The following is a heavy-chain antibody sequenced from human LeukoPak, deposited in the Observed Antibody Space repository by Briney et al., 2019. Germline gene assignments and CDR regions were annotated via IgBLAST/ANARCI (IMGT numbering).Heavy chain of an antibody. D-gene: IGHD3-10*01. V-gene: IGHV3-74*01. CDR2: INSDGSST. CDR3: ARVNYYGSGSFYTTDY. CDR1: GFTFSSYW. J-gene: IGHJ4*02. Sequence: PGGSLRLSCAASGFTFSSYWMHWVRQAPGKWLVWVSRINSDGSSTSYADSVKGRFTISRDNAKNTLYLQMNSLRAEDTAVYYCARVNYYGSGSFYTTDYWGQGTLVTVSS.